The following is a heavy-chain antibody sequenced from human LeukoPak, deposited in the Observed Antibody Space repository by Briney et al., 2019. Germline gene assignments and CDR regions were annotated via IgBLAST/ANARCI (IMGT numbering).Heavy chain of an antibody. CDR3: ARRAGGYSHPYDY. V-gene: IGHV3-23*01. CDR1: GLTFSSYA. J-gene: IGHJ4*02. D-gene: IGHD4-23*01. CDR2: ISGSGDST. Sequence: PGGSLRLSCAASGLTFSSYAMSWVRQAPGKGLEWVSTISGSGDSTYYADSVKGRFTISRDNSKNTLYLQMNSLRAEDTAVYYCARRAGGYSHPYDYWGQGTLVTVSS.